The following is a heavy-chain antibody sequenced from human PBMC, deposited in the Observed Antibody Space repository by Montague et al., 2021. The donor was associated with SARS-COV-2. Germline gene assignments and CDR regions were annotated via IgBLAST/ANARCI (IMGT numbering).Heavy chain of an antibody. J-gene: IGHJ3*01. CDR2: TKYTSTRYE. CDR1: GVSVSSNIAA. Sequence: CAISGVSVSSNIAAWNWIRQSPSRGLEWLGRTKYTSTRYETYAVSVQSRITITADTSKNQFSLHLNSVTPEDTAVYYCARDLYWAFDAWGLGTTVTVSA. V-gene: IGHV6-1*01. D-gene: IGHD2-8*02. CDR3: ARDLYWAFDA.